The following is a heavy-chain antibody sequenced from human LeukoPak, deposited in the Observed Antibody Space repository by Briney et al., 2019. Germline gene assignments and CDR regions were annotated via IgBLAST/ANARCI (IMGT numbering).Heavy chain of an antibody. CDR1: GGSMSPYY. J-gene: IGHJ3*02. D-gene: IGHD3-10*01. CDR3: AKEGAESFPDAFDI. Sequence: SETLSLTCTVSGGSMSPYYWSWLRQPPGKGLEWIGYSSCSGSTKNNPSLKSRVTISVDTSKNQFSLKVTSVTAADTAVYYCAKEGAESFPDAFDIWGQGTMITVSS. V-gene: IGHV4-59*01. CDR2: SSCSGST.